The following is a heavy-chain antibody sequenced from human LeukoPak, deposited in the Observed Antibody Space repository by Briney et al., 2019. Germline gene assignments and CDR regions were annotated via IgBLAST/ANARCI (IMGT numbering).Heavy chain of an antibody. V-gene: IGHV1-69*05. J-gene: IGHJ1*01. CDR3: ARDFGGDSAGGFQH. CDR1: GGTFSSYA. D-gene: IGHD2-21*02. Sequence: ASVKVSCKASGGTFSSYAISWVRQAPGQGLEWMGGIIPIFGTANYAQKFQGRVTMTRDTSTSTVYMELSSLRSEDTAVYYCARDFGGDSAGGFQHWGQGTLVTVSS. CDR2: IIPIFGTA.